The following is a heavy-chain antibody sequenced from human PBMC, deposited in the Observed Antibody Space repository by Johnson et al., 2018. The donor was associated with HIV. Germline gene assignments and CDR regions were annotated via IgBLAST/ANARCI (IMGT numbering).Heavy chain of an antibody. Sequence: VQLVESGGGVVQPGGSLRLSCAASGLSVSYGYMTWVRQAPGKGLEWVAGINWNGGSTGYADSVKGRFTISRDNAKNSLYLQMNSLRAEDTALYYCARATRYFACDAFDIWGQGTMVTVSS. V-gene: IGHV3-20*04. CDR3: ARATRYFACDAFDI. J-gene: IGHJ3*02. CDR1: GLSVSYGY. D-gene: IGHD3-9*01. CDR2: INWNGGST.